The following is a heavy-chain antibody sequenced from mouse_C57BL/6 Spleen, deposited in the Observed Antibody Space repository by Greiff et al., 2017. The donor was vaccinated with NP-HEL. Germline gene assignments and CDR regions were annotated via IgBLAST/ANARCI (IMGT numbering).Heavy chain of an antibody. CDR2: ISSGSSTI. J-gene: IGHJ4*01. V-gene: IGHV5-17*01. CDR3: AKTVMVTRAMDY. D-gene: IGHD2-2*01. Sequence: EVKLMESGGGLVKPGGSLKLSCAASGFTFSDYGMHWVRQAPEKGLEWVAYISSGSSTIYYADTVKGRFTISRDNAKNTLFLQMTSLRSEDTAMYYCAKTVMVTRAMDYWGQGTSVTVSS. CDR1: GFTFSDYG.